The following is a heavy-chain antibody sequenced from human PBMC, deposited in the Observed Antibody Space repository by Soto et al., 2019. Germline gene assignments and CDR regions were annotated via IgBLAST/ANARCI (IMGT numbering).Heavy chain of an antibody. D-gene: IGHD2-2*02. CDR3: ARDHLRVVVQAAILDYYGMDV. Sequence: QVQLVQSGAEVKKPGSSVKVSCKASGGTFSSYAISWVRQAPGQGLEWMGGIIPIFGTANYAQKFQGRVTITADETTSTAYMELSSLRSEDTAEYYCARDHLRVVVQAAILDYYGMDVWGQGTTVTVSS. V-gene: IGHV1-69*01. J-gene: IGHJ6*02. CDR2: IIPIFGTA. CDR1: GGTFSSYA.